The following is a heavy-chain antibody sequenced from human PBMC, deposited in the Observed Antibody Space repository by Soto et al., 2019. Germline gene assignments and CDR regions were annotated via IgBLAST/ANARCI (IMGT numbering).Heavy chain of an antibody. D-gene: IGHD2-21*01. CDR1: VGSISSYY. J-gene: IGHJ5*02. CDR3: ARVTGDIGVCS. CDR2: IYYSGST. Sequence: SETLSLTCTVSVGSISSYYWSWIRQPPGKGLEWIGYIYYSGSTNYNPSLKSRVTISVDTSKNQFSLKLSSVTAADTAVYYCARVTGDIGVCSCGQGTLATVSS. V-gene: IGHV4-59*01.